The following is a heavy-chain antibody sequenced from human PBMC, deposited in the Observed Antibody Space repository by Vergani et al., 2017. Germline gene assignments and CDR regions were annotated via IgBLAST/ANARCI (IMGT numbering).Heavy chain of an antibody. Sequence: QVQLQESGPGLVKPSETLSLTCTVSGGSISSYYWSLIRQPPGKGLEWIGYIYYSGSTNYNPSLKSRVTISVDTSKNQFSLKLSSVTAADTAVYYCARGKYYDFWSPDPWGQGTLVTVSS. CDR2: IYYSGST. J-gene: IGHJ5*02. CDR3: ARGKYYDFWSPDP. CDR1: GGSISSYY. V-gene: IGHV4-59*01. D-gene: IGHD3-3*01.